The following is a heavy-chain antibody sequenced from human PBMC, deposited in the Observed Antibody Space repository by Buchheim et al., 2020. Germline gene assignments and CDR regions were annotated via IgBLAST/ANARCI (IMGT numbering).Heavy chain of an antibody. Sequence: EVQVVESGGGLVQPGGSLRLSCAASGFTFSDYWMSWVRQAPGKGLESVANIIHDGSEKYYVDSVKGRFTISRDNARNILYLQMNSLRVEDTAVYYCAVTNWFNPWGQGTL. CDR2: IIHDGSEK. D-gene: IGHD4-17*01. CDR1: GFTFSDYW. J-gene: IGHJ5*02. CDR3: AVTNWFNP. V-gene: IGHV3-7*01.